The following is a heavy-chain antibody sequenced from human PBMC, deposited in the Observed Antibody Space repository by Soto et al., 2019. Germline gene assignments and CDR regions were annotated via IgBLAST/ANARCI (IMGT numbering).Heavy chain of an antibody. J-gene: IGHJ6*02. Sequence: QVQLVQSGAEEKKPGASVKFSCKASGYTFTSYAMHWVRQAPGQRLEWMGWINAGNGNTKYSQKFQGRVTITRDTSASTAYMELSSLRSEDTAVYYCARDPSYYGMDAWGQGTTVTVSS. V-gene: IGHV1-3*05. CDR3: ARDPSYYGMDA. CDR1: GYTFTSYA. CDR2: INAGNGNT.